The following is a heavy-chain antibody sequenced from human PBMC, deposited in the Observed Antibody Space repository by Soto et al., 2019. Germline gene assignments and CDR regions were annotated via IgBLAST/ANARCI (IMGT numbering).Heavy chain of an antibody. CDR1: SGSISSSNW. CDR2: IYHSGST. CDR3: AIGREGKYYDLWSGPNWFDA. D-gene: IGHD3-3*01. Sequence: QVQLQESGPGLVKPSGTLSLTCAVSSGSISSSNWWSWVRQPPGKGLEWIGEIYHSGSTNYNPSLKSRGNISVDKSKNQFYLKLSSVTDAVTAVYYCAIGREGKYYDLWSGPNWFDAWGKGTLVTVSS. J-gene: IGHJ5*02. V-gene: IGHV4-4*02.